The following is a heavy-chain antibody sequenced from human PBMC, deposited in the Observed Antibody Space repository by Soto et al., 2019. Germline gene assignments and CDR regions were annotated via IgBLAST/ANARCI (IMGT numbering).Heavy chain of an antibody. CDR2: IIPILGIT. J-gene: IGHJ3*02. V-gene: IGHV1-69*02. CDR1: GGTFSSYT. D-gene: IGHD6-13*01. Sequence: SVKVSCKASGGTFSSYTISWVRQAPGQGLEWKGRIIPILGITNYALKFQGRVTITADKSTISAYMELSSLRSEDTAVYYCASTASIAAAKVGDAFDIWGQGTMVTVSS. CDR3: ASTASIAAAKVGDAFDI.